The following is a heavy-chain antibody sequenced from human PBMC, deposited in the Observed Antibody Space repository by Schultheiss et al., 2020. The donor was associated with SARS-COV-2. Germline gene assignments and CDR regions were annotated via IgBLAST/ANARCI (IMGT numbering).Heavy chain of an antibody. Sequence: SETLSLTCTVSGGSISSYYWSWIRQPPGKGLEWIGRIYTSGSTNYNPSLKSRVTMSVDTSKNQFSLKLSSVTAADTAVYYCAVRMVRGVITFDYWGQGTLVTVSS. D-gene: IGHD3-10*01. CDR1: GGSISSYY. CDR3: AVRMVRGVITFDY. CDR2: IYTSGST. J-gene: IGHJ4*02. V-gene: IGHV4-4*07.